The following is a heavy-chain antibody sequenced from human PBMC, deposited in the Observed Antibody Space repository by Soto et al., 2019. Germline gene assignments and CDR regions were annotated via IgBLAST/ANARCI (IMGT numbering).Heavy chain of an antibody. D-gene: IGHD3-10*01. CDR3: GASWFGELSPYSDY. Sequence: SVKVSCKASGGTFSSYAMSWVRQAPGQGLEWMGGMIPLFGTANYAQKFQGRVTITADESRSTAYMELSFLRSEETAVYYCGASWFGELSPYSDYWGEGTRVTVSS. CDR1: GGTFSSYA. J-gene: IGHJ4*02. V-gene: IGHV1-69*13. CDR2: MIPLFGTA.